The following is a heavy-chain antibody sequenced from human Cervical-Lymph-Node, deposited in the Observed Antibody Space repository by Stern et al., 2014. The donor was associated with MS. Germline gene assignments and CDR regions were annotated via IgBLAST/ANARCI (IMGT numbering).Heavy chain of an antibody. D-gene: IGHD1-7*01. CDR3: ARDSDWNYGDYFDYGMGV. J-gene: IGHJ6*02. CDR1: GYTFTSYY. V-gene: IGHV1-2*02. CDR2: INPYSGGA. Sequence: VQLVQSGAEVKKPGASVNVSCKASGYTFTSYYIHWVRQAPGHGLEWMGWINPYSGGANYAQNFQGRVTMTRDTSISTVYVELTRLTSDDTAVYYCARDSDWNYGDYFDYGMGVWGHGTTVTVSS.